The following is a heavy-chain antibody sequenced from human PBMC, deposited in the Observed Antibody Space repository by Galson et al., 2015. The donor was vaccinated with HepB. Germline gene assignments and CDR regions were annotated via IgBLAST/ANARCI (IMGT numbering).Heavy chain of an antibody. Sequence: SLRLSCAASGVTVSGSAIHRVRQTSGKGLEWVGRIRSKTSNYATAFAASLKGRVIISRDDSKNTAYLHMKSLKTEDTAVYYCTRLGDLSGYSSSWGQGTLVTVSS. CDR3: TRLGDLSGYSSS. J-gene: IGHJ4*02. CDR1: GVTVSGSA. V-gene: IGHV3-73*01. CDR2: IRSKTSNYAT. D-gene: IGHD6-13*01.